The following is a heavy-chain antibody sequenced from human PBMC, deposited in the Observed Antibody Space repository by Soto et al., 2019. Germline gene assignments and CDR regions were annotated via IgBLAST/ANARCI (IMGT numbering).Heavy chain of an antibody. V-gene: IGHV1-3*01. CDR3: ARLKWLRNAYHYYYYGMDV. D-gene: IGHD5-12*01. CDR1: GYTFTSYA. J-gene: IGHJ6*02. CDR2: INAGNGNT. Sequence: GASVKVSCKASGYTFTSYAMHWVRQAPGQRLEWMGWINAGNGNTKYSQKFQGRVTITRDTSASTAYMELSSLKASDTAMYYCARLKWLRNAYHYYYYGMDVWGQGTTVTVSS.